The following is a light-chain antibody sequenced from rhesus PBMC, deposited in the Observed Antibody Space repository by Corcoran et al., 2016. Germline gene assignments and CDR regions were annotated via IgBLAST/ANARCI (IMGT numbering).Light chain of an antibody. CDR2: EVT. V-gene: IGLV2-32*01. Sequence: QAALTQPRSVSGSPGQSVTISCTRTSSAIRDYNYFSWYQQHPDTAPKLIIYEVTRRPSGVSDRFSGSKSGSTASLNISGLQAEDDADYFCCSYAGSYKYILDVGTRLTVL. J-gene: IGLJ1*01. CDR1: SSAIRDYNY. CDR3: CSYAGSYKYI.